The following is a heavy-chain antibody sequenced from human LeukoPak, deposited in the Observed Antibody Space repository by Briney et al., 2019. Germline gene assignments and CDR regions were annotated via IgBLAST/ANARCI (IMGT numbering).Heavy chain of an antibody. CDR2: ISAYNGNT. CDR1: GYTFTSYG. Sequence: ASVKVSCKASGYTFTSYGISWVRQAPGQGLEWMGWISAYNGNTNYAQKLQGRVTMTTDTSTSTAYMELRSLRSDDTAVYYCARSYSSGSTSRWDPTGTWFDPRGQGTLVTVSS. D-gene: IGHD2-2*01. CDR3: ARSYSSGSTSRWDPTGTWFDP. V-gene: IGHV1-18*01. J-gene: IGHJ5*02.